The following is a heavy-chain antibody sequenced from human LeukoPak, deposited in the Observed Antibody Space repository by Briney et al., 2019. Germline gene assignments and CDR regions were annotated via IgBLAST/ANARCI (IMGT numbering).Heavy chain of an antibody. CDR3: ARWGGRVVPAAIGAAFDI. D-gene: IGHD2-2*01. CDR2: IYYSGST. CDR1: GGSISSHY. Sequence: SETLSLTCTVSGGSISSHYWGWIRQPPGKGLEWIGYIYYSGSTNYNPSLKSRVTISVDTSKNQFSLKLSSVTAADTAVYYCARWGGRVVPAAIGAAFDIWGQGTMVTVSS. J-gene: IGHJ3*02. V-gene: IGHV4-59*11.